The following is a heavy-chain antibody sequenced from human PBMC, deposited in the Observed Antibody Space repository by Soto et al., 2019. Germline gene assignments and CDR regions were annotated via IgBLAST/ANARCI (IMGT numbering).Heavy chain of an antibody. D-gene: IGHD1-1*01. Sequence: SGPTLVNPTQTLTLTCTFSGFSLSTSGVRVSWIRQPPGKALEWLARIDWDDDKFYSTSLKTRLTISKDTSKNQVVLTMTNMDPVDTATYYCERGTTLLEPDAFDIWGQGTMVTVSS. CDR1: GFSLSTSGVR. V-gene: IGHV2-70*04. CDR2: IDWDDDK. J-gene: IGHJ3*02. CDR3: ERGTTLLEPDAFDI.